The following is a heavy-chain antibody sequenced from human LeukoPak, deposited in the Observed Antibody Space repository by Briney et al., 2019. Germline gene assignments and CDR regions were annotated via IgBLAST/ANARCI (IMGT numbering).Heavy chain of an antibody. Sequence: ASVKVSCKASGYTFAGYYMHWVRQAPGQGLEWMGYIYPNSGATKYARKFQGRVTMTRDTSISTAYMELSGLRSDDTAVYCCGTLLSNGPFDYWGQGSLVTVSS. CDR3: GTLLSNGPFDY. V-gene: IGHV1-2*02. CDR1: GYTFAGYY. J-gene: IGHJ4*02. CDR2: IYPNSGAT.